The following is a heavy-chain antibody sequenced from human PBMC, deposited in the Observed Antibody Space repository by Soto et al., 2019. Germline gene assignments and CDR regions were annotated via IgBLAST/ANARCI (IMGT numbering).Heavy chain of an antibody. J-gene: IGHJ4*02. CDR1: GFSFSSYG. V-gene: IGHV3-33*01. Sequence: PWGSRRLSCPASGFSFSSYGPHWVRQAPGKGLEWVAVIWFDGSNKFYADSVKGRFTISRDNSKNTVSLQMNILRDEDSAAYYCASTGPYWGQGNLVTVSS. CDR3: ASTGPY. CDR2: IWFDGSNK.